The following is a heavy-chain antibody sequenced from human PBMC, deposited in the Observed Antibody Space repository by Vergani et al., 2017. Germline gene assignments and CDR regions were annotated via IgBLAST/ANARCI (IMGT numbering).Heavy chain of an antibody. CDR2: ISSSGSTI. CDR1: GFTFSSYA. V-gene: IGHV3-48*03. CDR3: ASHRHDDFWGGYYPRPYYFDY. J-gene: IGHJ4*02. Sequence: EVQLVESGGGLVQPGGSLRLSCAVFGFTFSSYAMNWVRQAPGKGLEWVSYISSSGSTIYYADSVKGRFTISRDNAKNSLYLQMNSLRAEDTAVYYCASHRHDDFWGGYYPRPYYFDYWGQGTLVTVSS. D-gene: IGHD3-3*01.